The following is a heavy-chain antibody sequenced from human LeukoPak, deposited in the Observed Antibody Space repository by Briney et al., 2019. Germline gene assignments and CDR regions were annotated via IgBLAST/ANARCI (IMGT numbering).Heavy chain of an antibody. CDR1: GYTFTNYY. CDR3: ARWTTTYLDY. D-gene: IGHD4-11*01. J-gene: IGHJ4*01. V-gene: IGHV1-46*01. Sequence: ASVKVSCKASGYTFTNYYIHWVRQAPGQGLEWMGIINPSGGSTNFAQKFQGRVTMTTNTSTITVYMELSSLRSEDTAVYYCARWTTTYLDYWGQGTLVTVSS. CDR2: INPSGGST.